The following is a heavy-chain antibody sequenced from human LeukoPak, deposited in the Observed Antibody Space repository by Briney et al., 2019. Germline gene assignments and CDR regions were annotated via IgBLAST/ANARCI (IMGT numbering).Heavy chain of an antibody. J-gene: IGHJ4*02. CDR3: TSPPSIAVADPFDS. V-gene: IGHV3-74*01. D-gene: IGHD6-19*01. CDR2: INSDGSSI. CDR1: GFAFSDNW. Sequence: GGSLRLSCAASGFAFSDNWMHWVRQAPGKGLEWVSAINSDGSSINYADSVQSRFTISRDNAKNMLYLQMDSLRAEDTSVYYCTSPPSIAVADPFDSWGQGTLVTVSS.